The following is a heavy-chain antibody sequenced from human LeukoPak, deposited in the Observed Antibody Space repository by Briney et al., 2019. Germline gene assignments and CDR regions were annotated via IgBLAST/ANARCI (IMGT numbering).Heavy chain of an antibody. V-gene: IGHV1-24*01. Sequence: GASVKVSCKVSGYTLTELSMHWVRQAPGKGLEWMGGFDPEDGETIYAQKFQGRVTMTEDTSTDTAYMELSSLRSEDTAVYYCAILIYGSGRRLSDVWGQGTTVTVSS. CDR1: GYTLTELS. D-gene: IGHD3-10*01. CDR3: AILIYGSGRRLSDV. CDR2: FDPEDGET. J-gene: IGHJ6*02.